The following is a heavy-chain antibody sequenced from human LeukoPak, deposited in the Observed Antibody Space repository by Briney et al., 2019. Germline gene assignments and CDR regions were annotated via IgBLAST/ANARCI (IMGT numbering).Heavy chain of an antibody. D-gene: IGHD4-17*01. CDR2: IYYSGST. V-gene: IGHV4-61*01. J-gene: IGHJ4*02. CDR3: ARGGYGDYRGLENFDY. Sequence: SETLSLTCTVSGDSISSGNYWGWIRQPPGKGLEWIGYIYYSGSTNYNPSLRSRVTISVDTSKNQFSLKLSSVTAADTAVYYCARGGYGDYRGLENFDYWGQGTLVTVSS. CDR1: GDSISSGNY.